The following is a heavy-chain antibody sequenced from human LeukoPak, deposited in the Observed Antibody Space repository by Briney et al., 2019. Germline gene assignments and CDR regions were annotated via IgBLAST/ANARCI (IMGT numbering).Heavy chain of an antibody. J-gene: IGHJ4*02. CDR2: IIPIFGTA. D-gene: IGHD2-15*01. V-gene: IGHV1-69*13. CDR1: GGTFSSYA. CDR3: ARAEDCSGGSCSNTFDY. Sequence: SVKVSCKASGGTFSSYAISWVRQAPGQGLEWMGGIIPIFGTANYAQKFRGRVTITADESTSTAYMELSSLRSEDTAVYYCARAEDCSGGSCSNTFDYWGQGTLVTVSS.